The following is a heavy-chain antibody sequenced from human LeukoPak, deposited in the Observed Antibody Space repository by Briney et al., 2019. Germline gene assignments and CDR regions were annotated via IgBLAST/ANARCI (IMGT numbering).Heavy chain of an antibody. CDR1: GGSISSGSYY. V-gene: IGHV4-61*02. D-gene: IGHD6-6*01. Sequence: SETLSLTCTVSGGSISSGSYYWSWIRQPAGKGLEWIGRIYTSGSTNYNPSLKSRVTISVDTSKHQFSLKLSSVTTADTAVYYCARGWIAARSDYYYYGMDVWGQGTTVTVSS. CDR2: IYTSGST. CDR3: ARGWIAARSDYYYYGMDV. J-gene: IGHJ6*02.